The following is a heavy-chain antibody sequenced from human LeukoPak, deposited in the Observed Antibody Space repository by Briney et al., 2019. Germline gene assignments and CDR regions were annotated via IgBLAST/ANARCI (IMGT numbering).Heavy chain of an antibody. CDR2: INHSGST. V-gene: IGHV4-34*01. CDR3: ARGGRLVGATDLFGY. J-gene: IGHJ4*02. Sequence: SETPSLTCAVYGGFLSGYYWGWIRQPPGEGREGVGGINHSGSTNYNPSLKSRVTISVDTSKNQFSLKLSSVTAADTAVYYCARGGRLVGATDLFGYWGQGTLVTVSS. D-gene: IGHD1-26*01. CDR1: GGFLSGYY.